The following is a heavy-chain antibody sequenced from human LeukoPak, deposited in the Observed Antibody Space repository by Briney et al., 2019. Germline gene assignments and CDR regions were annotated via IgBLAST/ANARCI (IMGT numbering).Heavy chain of an antibody. CDR1: GGTFSSYA. J-gene: IGHJ4*02. CDR2: INPNSGGT. V-gene: IGHV1-2*02. Sequence: ASVKVSCKASGGTFSSYAISWVRQAPGQGLEWMGWINPNSGGTNYAQKFQGRVTMTRDTSISTAYMELSRLRSDDTAVYYCARTRPPLRYFDWSNDYWGQGTLVTVSS. CDR3: ARTRPPLRYFDWSNDY. D-gene: IGHD3-9*01.